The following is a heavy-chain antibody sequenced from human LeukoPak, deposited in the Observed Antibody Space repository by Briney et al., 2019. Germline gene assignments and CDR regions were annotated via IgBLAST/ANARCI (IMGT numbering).Heavy chain of an antibody. V-gene: IGHV3-21*01. Sequence: GGSLRLSCAASGFTFSSYSMNWVRQAPGKGLEWVSSISSSSSYIYYADSVKGRFTISRDNAKNSLYLQMNSLRAEDTAVYYCAREHIVVVTAVGPGWFDPWGQGTLVTVSS. CDR3: AREHIVVVTAVGPGWFDP. CDR1: GFTFSSYS. J-gene: IGHJ5*02. CDR2: ISSSSSYI. D-gene: IGHD2-21*02.